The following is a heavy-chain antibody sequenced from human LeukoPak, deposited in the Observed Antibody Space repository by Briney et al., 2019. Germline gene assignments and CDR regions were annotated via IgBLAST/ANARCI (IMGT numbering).Heavy chain of an antibody. CDR2: INPNSGGT. Sequence: ASVKVSCKASGYTFTGYYMHWVRQAPGQGLEWMGWINPNSGGTNYAQKFQGRVTMTRDTSISTAYMELSRLRSDDTAVYYCARGFGGYYDFWSGFGDPSTSKNDAFDIWGQGTMVTVSS. CDR3: ARGFGGYYDFWSGFGDPSTSKNDAFDI. D-gene: IGHD3-3*01. CDR1: GYTFTGYY. V-gene: IGHV1-2*02. J-gene: IGHJ3*02.